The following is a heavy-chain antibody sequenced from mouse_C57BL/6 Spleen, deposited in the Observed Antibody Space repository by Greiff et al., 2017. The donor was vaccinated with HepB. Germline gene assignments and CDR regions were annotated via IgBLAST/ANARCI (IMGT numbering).Heavy chain of an antibody. J-gene: IGHJ1*03. CDR1: GYAFSSSW. CDR2: IYPGDGDT. CDR3: ARYSNYVGWYFDV. Sequence: VQLQQSGPELVKPGASVKISCKASGYAFSSSWMNWVKQRPGKGLEWIGRIYPGDGDTNYNGKFKGKATLTADKSSSTAYMQLSSLTSEDSAVYFCARYSNYVGWYFDVWGTGTTVTVSS. V-gene: IGHV1-82*01. D-gene: IGHD2-5*01.